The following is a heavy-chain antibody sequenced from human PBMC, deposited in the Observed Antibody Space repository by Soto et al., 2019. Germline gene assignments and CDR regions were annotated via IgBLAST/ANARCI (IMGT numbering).Heavy chain of an antibody. J-gene: IGHJ4*02. D-gene: IGHD5-12*01. CDR1: GFTFSSYA. CDR3: ARGGYSGYDSFFDY. V-gene: IGHV3-30-3*01. Sequence: QVQLVESGGGVVQPGRSLRLSCAASGFTFSSYAMHWVRQAPGKGLEWVAVISYDGSNKYYADSVKGRFTISRDNSKHTLYLQMNSLRAEDTAVYYCARGGYSGYDSFFDYWGQGTLVTVSS. CDR2: ISYDGSNK.